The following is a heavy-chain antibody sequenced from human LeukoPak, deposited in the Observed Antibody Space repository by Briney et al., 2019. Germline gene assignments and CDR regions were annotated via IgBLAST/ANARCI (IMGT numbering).Heavy chain of an antibody. CDR2: ISSSSSHI. CDR3: ARKRQQLAFDY. Sequence: SGGSLRLSCAASGFTFSSYSMNWVRQAPGKGLEWVSSISSSSSHIYYADSVKGRFTISRDNAKNSLYLQMNSLRAEDTAVYYCARKRQQLAFDYWGQGTLVTVSS. J-gene: IGHJ4*02. D-gene: IGHD6-13*01. V-gene: IGHV3-21*01. CDR1: GFTFSSYS.